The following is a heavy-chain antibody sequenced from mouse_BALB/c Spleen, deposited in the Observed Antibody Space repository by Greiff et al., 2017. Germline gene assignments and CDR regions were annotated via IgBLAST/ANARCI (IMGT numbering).Heavy chain of an antibody. J-gene: IGHJ2*01. CDR2: IYPGDGDT. CDR1: GYTFTSYW. D-gene: IGHD2-4*01. Sequence: VQLQQSGAELARPGASVKLSCKASGYTFTSYWMQWVKQRPGQGLEWIGAIYPGDGDTRYTQKFKGKATLTADKSSSTAYMQLSSLASEDSAVYYCAKYDYEGYWGQGTTLTVSS. CDR3: AKYDYEGY. V-gene: IGHV1-87*01.